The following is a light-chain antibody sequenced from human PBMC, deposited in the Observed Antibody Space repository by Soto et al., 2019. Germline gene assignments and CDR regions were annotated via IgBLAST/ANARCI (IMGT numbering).Light chain of an antibody. CDR2: GNI. Sequence: QSVLTQPPSVSGAPGQRVTISCTGSNSNIGAGYDVHWYQQVPGTAPKLLIYGNINRPSGVPDRFSGSKSGTSASLAITGLQADDEADYYCQSYDSSLTVVFGGGTKLTVL. V-gene: IGLV1-40*01. J-gene: IGLJ2*01. CDR3: QSYDSSLTVV. CDR1: NSNIGAGYD.